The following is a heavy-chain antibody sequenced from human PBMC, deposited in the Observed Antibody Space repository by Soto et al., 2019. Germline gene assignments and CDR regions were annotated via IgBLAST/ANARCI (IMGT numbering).Heavy chain of an antibody. Sequence: ASVKVSCKASGYTFTSYDINWVRQATGQGLEWMGWMNPNSGNTGYAQKFQGRVTMTRNTSISTAYMELSSLRSEDTAVYYCARGKTIKELYYYYYMDVWGKGTTVTVSS. V-gene: IGHV1-8*01. J-gene: IGHJ6*03. CDR3: ARGKTIKELYYYYYMDV. CDR1: GYTFTSYD. CDR2: MNPNSGNT. D-gene: IGHD1-20*01.